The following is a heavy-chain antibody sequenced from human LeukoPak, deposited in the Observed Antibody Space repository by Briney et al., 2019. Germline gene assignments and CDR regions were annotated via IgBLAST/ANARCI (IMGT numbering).Heavy chain of an antibody. D-gene: IGHD3-16*02. CDR3: ARVVAISDYVWGSYRFDY. CDR2: IYYSGST. V-gene: IGHV4-30-4*08. Sequence: SETLSLTCTVSGGSISSGDYYWSWIRQPPGKSLEWIGYIYYSGSTYYNPSLKSRVTISVDTSKNQFSLKLSSVTAADTAVYYCARVVAISDYVWGSYRFDYWGQGTLVTVSS. J-gene: IGHJ4*02. CDR1: GGSISSGDYY.